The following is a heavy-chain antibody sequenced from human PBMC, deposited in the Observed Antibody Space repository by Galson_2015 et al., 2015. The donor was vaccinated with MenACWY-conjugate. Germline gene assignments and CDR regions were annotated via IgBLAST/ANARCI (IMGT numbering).Heavy chain of an antibody. CDR3: ARVRGGSHNWVDP. J-gene: IGHJ5*02. CDR2: TYYRPKWYN. D-gene: IGHD2-15*01. CDR1: GDSVSSNSAA. V-gene: IGHV6-1*01. Sequence: CAISGDSVSSNSAAWNWIRQSPSRGLEWLGRTYYRPKWYNDYAVSVKSRITINPDTSKNRFSLHLNSVTPEDTAVYYCARVRGGSHNWVDPWGQGTLVTVSS.